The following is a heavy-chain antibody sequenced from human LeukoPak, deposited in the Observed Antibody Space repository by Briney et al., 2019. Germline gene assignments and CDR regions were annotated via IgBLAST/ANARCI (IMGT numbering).Heavy chain of an antibody. CDR2: IYYSGST. D-gene: IGHD6-13*01. Sequence: PSETLSLACTVSGGSISSHYWSWIRQPPGKGLEGIGYIYYSGSTNYNPSLKSRVTISVDTSKNQFSLKLSSVTAADPAVYYCARAQRAYSRSWYPFLEYNWFDPWGQGTLVTVSS. CDR3: ARAQRAYSRSWYPFLEYNWFDP. CDR1: GGSISSHY. V-gene: IGHV4-59*11. J-gene: IGHJ5*02.